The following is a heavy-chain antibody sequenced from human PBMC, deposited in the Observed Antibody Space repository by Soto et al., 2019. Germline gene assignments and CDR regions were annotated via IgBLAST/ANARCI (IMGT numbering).Heavy chain of an antibody. V-gene: IGHV1-46*01. CDR2: INPSGGST. CDR1: GYTFTSYY. CDR3: ARDSYQGAFDI. J-gene: IGHJ3*02. Sequence: ASVKVSCKASGYTFTSYYMHWVRQAPGQGLEWMGIINPSGGSTSYAQKFQGRVTITRDTSTSTVYMELSSLRSEDTAVYYCARDSYQGAFDIWGQGTMVTVSS.